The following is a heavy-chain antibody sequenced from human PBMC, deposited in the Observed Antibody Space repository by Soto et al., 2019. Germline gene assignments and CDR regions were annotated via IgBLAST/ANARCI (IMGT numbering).Heavy chain of an antibody. Sequence: ASVKVSCKVAGYTLTELSMHWVRQAPGKGLEWMGGFDPEDGETIYAQKFQGRVTMTEDTSADTAYMELSSLRSEDTDVYYCASGQWPSFDYWGQGTLVTVYS. D-gene: IGHD6-19*01. V-gene: IGHV1-24*01. CDR3: ASGQWPSFDY. CDR1: GYTLTELS. CDR2: FDPEDGET. J-gene: IGHJ4*02.